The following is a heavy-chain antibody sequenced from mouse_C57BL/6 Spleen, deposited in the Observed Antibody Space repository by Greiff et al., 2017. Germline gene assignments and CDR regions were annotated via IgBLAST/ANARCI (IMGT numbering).Heavy chain of an antibody. J-gene: IGHJ1*03. V-gene: IGHV5-6*02. CDR2: ISSGGSYT. D-gene: IGHD1-1*01. CDR3: ARRHSSSYWYCDV. Sequence: EVKLVESGGDLVKPGGSLKLSCAASGFTFSSYGMSWVRQTPDKRLEWVATISSGGSYTYYPDSVKGRFTISRDNAKNTLYLQMSSLKSEDTAMYYCARRHSSSYWYCDVWGTGTTVTVSS. CDR1: GFTFSSYG.